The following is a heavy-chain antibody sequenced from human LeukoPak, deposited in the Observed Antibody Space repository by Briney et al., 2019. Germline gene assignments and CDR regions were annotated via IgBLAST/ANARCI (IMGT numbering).Heavy chain of an antibody. CDR1: GGSINSYY. D-gene: IGHD3-3*01. J-gene: IGHJ4*02. CDR3: ASRSSIWSGYQDTLYYFDS. V-gene: IGHV4-59*01. Sequence: SETLSLTCTVSGGSINSYYWSWIRQPPGKRLEWIGHIYYSGSTNYNPSLKSRVTISVDTSENQFSLKLSSVTAADTAVYYCASRSSIWSGYQDTLYYFDSWGQGTLVTVSS. CDR2: IYYSGST.